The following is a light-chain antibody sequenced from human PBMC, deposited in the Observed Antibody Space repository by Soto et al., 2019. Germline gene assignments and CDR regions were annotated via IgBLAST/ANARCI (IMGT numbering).Light chain of an antibody. CDR2: GAV. J-gene: IGKJ2*01. CDR3: QQYNAWPRT. V-gene: IGKV3-15*01. CDR1: QSVGGD. Sequence: EVVMTQSPVTLSVSPEERATLSCRASQSVGGDLAWYQQTPGQTPRLLIYGAVTRATGVAARFSGAGSGTEFTLTVDSLQSEDVAIYYCQQYNAWPRTFGQGTKLEI.